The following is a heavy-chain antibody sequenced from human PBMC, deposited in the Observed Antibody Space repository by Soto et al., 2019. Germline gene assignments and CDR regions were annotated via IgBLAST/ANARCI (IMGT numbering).Heavy chain of an antibody. J-gene: IGHJ6*03. CDR3: ATRYCSSFSCQPHYYYYYMDV. CDR1: GFTFSSYS. CDR2: ISSTGSYI. V-gene: IGHV3-21*01. D-gene: IGHD2-2*01. Sequence: EVQLVESGGGLVKPGGSLRLSCAASGFTFSSYSMNWVRQAPGKGLEWVSSISSTGSYIYYADSVKGRFTISRDNAKNSLYLQMNSLRAEDTAVYYCATRYCSSFSCQPHYYYYYMDVWGKGTTVTVSS.